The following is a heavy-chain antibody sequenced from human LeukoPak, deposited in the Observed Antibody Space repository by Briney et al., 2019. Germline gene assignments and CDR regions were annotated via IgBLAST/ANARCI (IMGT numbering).Heavy chain of an antibody. CDR2: INHSGNT. CDR3: ARLAGYDSSGYYPKFDY. Sequence: SETLSLTCAVYGGSLSGDYCSWIRQSPGKGLEWIGEINHSGNTNYNPSLKSRATISVDTSKNQFSLKLSSVTAADTAVYYCARLAGYDSSGYYPKFDYWGQGTLVTVSS. CDR1: GGSLSGDY. V-gene: IGHV4-34*01. D-gene: IGHD3-22*01. J-gene: IGHJ4*02.